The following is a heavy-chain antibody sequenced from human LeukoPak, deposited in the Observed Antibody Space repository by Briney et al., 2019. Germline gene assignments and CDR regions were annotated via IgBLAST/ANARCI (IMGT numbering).Heavy chain of an antibody. CDR1: GFTFSSYG. CDR2: VQYDGSNE. D-gene: IGHD2-8*01. V-gene: IGHV3-30*02. J-gene: IGHJ6*03. Sequence: GGSLRLSCAASGFTFSSYGMSWVRQAPGKGLEWVAYVQYDGSNEQYADSVKGRFSVSRDSSKNILYLQMNSLRGEDTAVYYCAKDRCSNGVGCYYYYMDVWGKGTTVTISS. CDR3: AKDRCSNGVGCYYYYMDV.